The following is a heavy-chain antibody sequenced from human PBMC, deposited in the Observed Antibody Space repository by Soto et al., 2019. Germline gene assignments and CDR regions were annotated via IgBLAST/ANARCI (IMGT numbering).Heavy chain of an antibody. D-gene: IGHD5-12*01. J-gene: IGHJ6*02. V-gene: IGHV4-34*01. Sequence: QVLLQQWGAGLLKPSETLSLTCAVYGGSFSGYYWSWIRQPPGKRLEWIGEINHSGSTNYNPSLKSRVTISVDTSKNQFSLKLSSVTAADTAVYYCARGRRGVATIAYYYYGMDVWGQGTTVTVSS. CDR1: GGSFSGYY. CDR2: INHSGST. CDR3: ARGRRGVATIAYYYYGMDV.